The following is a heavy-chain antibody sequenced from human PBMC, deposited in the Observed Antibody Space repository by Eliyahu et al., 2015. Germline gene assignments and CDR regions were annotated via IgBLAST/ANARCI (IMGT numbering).Heavy chain of an antibody. CDR1: GGSISSYY. Sequence: QVQLQESGPGLVKPSETLSLTCTVSGGSISSYYWSWIRQPPGKGLEWIGYIYYSGSTNYNPPPQSSSPQTIEHSQKPSSLKLSSVTAADTAVYYCARRGITGTTWDYWGQGTLVTVSS. D-gene: IGHD1-20*01. J-gene: IGHJ4*02. V-gene: IGHV4-59*08. CDR3: ARRGITGTTWDY. CDR2: IYYSGST.